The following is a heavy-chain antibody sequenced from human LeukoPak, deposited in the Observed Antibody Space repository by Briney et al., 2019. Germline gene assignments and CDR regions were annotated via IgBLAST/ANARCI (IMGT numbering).Heavy chain of an antibody. CDR2: IYPGDSDT. CDR1: GYSFTNYW. J-gene: IGHJ5*02. CDR3: ARLEITMGGFDP. Sequence: GESLKISCKGSGYSFTNYWIVWVRQMPGKGLEWMGIIYPGDSDTRYSPSFQGQVTISADKSITTAYLQWTSLKASDTAVYYCARLEITMGGFDPWGQGTLVTVSS. V-gene: IGHV5-51*01. D-gene: IGHD3-3*01.